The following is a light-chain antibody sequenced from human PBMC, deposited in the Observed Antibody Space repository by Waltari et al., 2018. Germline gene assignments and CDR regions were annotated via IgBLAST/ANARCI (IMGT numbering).Light chain of an antibody. V-gene: IGLV3-19*01. J-gene: IGLJ1*01. CDR3: NSRDSSGNPLYV. CDR1: SLRSYY. CDR2: GTN. Sequence: SSELTRDPAVSVALGQTVRITCQGDSLRSYYASWYQQKPGQAPVMVIYGTNNRPSGIPDRFYVSSSGNTASLTITGAQAEDEADYYCNSRDSSGNPLYVFGTGTKVTVL.